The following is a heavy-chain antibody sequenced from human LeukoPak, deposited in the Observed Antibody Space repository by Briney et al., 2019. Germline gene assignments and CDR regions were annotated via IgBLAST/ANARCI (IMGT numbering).Heavy chain of an antibody. V-gene: IGHV3-23*01. J-gene: IGHJ3*02. CDR2: ISGSGGST. CDR3: AKPPTYYDFWSGYSLDAFDI. Sequence: GGSLRLSCAASGFTFISYAMSWVRQAPGKGLEWVSAISGSGGSTYYADSVKGRFTISRDNSKNTLYLQMNSLRAEDTAVYYCAKPPTYYDFWSGYSLDAFDIWGQGTMVTVSS. D-gene: IGHD3-3*01. CDR1: GFTFISYA.